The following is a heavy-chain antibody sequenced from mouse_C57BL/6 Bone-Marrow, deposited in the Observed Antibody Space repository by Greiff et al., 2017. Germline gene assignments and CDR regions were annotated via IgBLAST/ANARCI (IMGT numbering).Heavy chain of an antibody. J-gene: IGHJ4*01. CDR2: IDPSDSYT. V-gene: IGHV1-50*01. Sequence: VQLQQSGAELVKPGASVKLSCKASGYTFTSYWMQWVKQRPGQGLEWIGEIDPSDSYTNYNQKFKGKATLTVDTSSSTAYMQLSSLTSEDSAVYYCARRAYYSNYYYAMDYWGQGTSVTVSS. D-gene: IGHD2-5*01. CDR3: ARRAYYSNYYYAMDY. CDR1: GYTFTSYW.